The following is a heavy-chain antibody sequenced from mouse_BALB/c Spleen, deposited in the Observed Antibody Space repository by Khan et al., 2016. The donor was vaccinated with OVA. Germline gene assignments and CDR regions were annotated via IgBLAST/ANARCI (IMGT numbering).Heavy chain of an antibody. Sequence: QVQLKESGPGLVAPSQSLSITCTISGFSLTNYGVHWVRQPPGKGLEWLVVILSDGSTTYNSALKSRLTFTKYNSKRHVFLEMNSFQTDDPAMYFCARQPYYHYNIMDYWGQGTSVTVSS. J-gene: IGHJ4*01. CDR1: GFSLTNYG. CDR2: ILSDGST. V-gene: IGHV2-6-1*01. D-gene: IGHD2-10*01. CDR3: ARQPYYHYNIMDY.